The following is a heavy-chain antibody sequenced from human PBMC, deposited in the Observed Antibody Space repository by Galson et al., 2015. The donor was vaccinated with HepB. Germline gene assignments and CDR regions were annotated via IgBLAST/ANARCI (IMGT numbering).Heavy chain of an antibody. CDR1: GLTFSNYA. Sequence: LSLSCAASGLTFSNYAMSWVRQAPGKGLEWVSGIYPSGDTTYYADSVKGRFTISRDDSKNTLYLQMNSLRAEDTAVYFCAKDFCRADNCNPFDYWGQGTLVTVSS. CDR3: AKDFCRADNCNPFDY. D-gene: IGHD1-20*01. V-gene: IGHV3-23*01. CDR2: IYPSGDTT. J-gene: IGHJ4*02.